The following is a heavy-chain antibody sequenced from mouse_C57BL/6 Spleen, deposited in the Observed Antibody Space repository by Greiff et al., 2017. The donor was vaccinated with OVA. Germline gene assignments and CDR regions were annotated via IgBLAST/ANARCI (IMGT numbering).Heavy chain of an antibody. V-gene: IGHV1-58*01. D-gene: IGHD1-1*01. CDR3: ARDYYGSSKDAMDY. CDR2: IYIGNGYT. J-gene: IGHJ4*01. Sequence: EVQLVESGAELVRPGSSVKMSCKTSGYTFTSYGINWVKQRPGQGLEWIGYIYIGNGYTEYNEKFKGKATLTSDTSSSTAYMQLSSLTSEDSAIYFCARDYYGSSKDAMDYWGQGTSVTVSS. CDR1: GYTFTSYG.